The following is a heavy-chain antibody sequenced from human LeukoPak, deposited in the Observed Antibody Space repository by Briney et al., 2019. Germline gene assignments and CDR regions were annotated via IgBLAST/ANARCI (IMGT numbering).Heavy chain of an antibody. D-gene: IGHD2-21*02. CDR1: GITFSSYA. V-gene: IGHV3-30*04. CDR3: ARGVVVTAFDY. J-gene: IGHJ4*02. Sequence: PGGSLRLSCAASGITFSSYAMHWVRQAPGKGLEWVAVISYDGSNKYYADSVKGRFTISRDNSKNTLYLQMNSLRAEDTAVYYCARGVVVTAFDYWGQGTLVTVSS. CDR2: ISYDGSNK.